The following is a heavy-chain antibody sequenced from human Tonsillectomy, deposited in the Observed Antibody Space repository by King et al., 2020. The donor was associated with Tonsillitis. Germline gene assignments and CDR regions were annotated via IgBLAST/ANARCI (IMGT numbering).Heavy chain of an antibody. CDR2: VYSIGFI. Sequence: QLQESGPGVVKPSETLSLNCTVSGVSISIDDSYWAWILQPPGKGLECIASVYSIGFIFYNPSLKSRITISGGTSENHFSPKLGSVTAADTAVYFCARYVSGSFDYWGQGALVTVSS. CDR3: ARYVSGSFDY. D-gene: IGHD6-19*01. CDR1: GVSISIDDSY. J-gene: IGHJ4*02. V-gene: IGHV4-39*02.